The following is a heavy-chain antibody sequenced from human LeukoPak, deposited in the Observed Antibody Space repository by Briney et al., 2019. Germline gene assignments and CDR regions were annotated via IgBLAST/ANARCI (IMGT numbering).Heavy chain of an antibody. CDR3: AKDALLLWFGESTMDV. Sequence: GGSLRLSCAASGFTFSSYSMQWVRRTPGKGLEWVAFIRYDGSNKYYADSVKGRFTISRDNSKNTLYLQMNSLRAEDTAVYYCAKDALLLWFGESTMDVWGKGTTVTISS. D-gene: IGHD3-10*01. J-gene: IGHJ6*03. V-gene: IGHV3-30*02. CDR2: IRYDGSNK. CDR1: GFTFSSYS.